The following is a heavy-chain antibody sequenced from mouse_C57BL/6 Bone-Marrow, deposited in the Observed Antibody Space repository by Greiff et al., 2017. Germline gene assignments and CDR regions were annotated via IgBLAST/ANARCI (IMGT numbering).Heavy chain of an antibody. Sequence: VQLKESGAELVKPGASVKMSCKASGYTFTTYPIEWMKQNHGKSLEWIGNFHPYNDDTKYNEKFKGKATLTVEKTSSTVYLELSRLTSDDSAVYYCARRDDYAYYIDYWGQGTTLTVSS. CDR2: FHPYNDDT. CDR1: GYTFTTYP. V-gene: IGHV1-47*01. J-gene: IGHJ2*01. CDR3: ARRDDYAYYIDY. D-gene: IGHD2-4*01.